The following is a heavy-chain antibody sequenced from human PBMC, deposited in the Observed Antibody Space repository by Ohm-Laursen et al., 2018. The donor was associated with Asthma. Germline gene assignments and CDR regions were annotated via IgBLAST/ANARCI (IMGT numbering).Heavy chain of an antibody. D-gene: IGHD2-21*02. CDR1: GFTFSLYA. J-gene: IGHJ3*02. CDR2: ISSAETYK. V-gene: IGHV3-30*04. Sequence: SLRLSCAASGFTFSLYALHWVRQAPGKGLEWVAIISSAETYKNYANSVKGRFTISKDNSKNTLFLQMNSLRPDDTAVYYCARRDFSGGDTNAAFDIWGQGTMVAVSS. CDR3: ARRDFSGGDTNAAFDI.